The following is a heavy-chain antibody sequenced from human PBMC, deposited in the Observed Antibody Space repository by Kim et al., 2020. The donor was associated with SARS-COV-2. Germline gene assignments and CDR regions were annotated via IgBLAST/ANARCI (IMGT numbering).Heavy chain of an antibody. CDR3: ARAAPILWFGQFDP. D-gene: IGHD3-10*01. V-gene: IGHV4-30-2*01. Sequence: NPSPHGRATISTERAKNQFSRKLSSVTAADTAVYYCARAAPILWFGQFDPWGQGTLVTVSS. J-gene: IGHJ5*02.